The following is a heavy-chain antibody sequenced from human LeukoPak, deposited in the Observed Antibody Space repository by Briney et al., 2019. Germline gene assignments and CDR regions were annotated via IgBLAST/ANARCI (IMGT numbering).Heavy chain of an antibody. D-gene: IGHD5-24*01. CDR2: IYSGGST. CDR3: ARRDDHNGRDY. J-gene: IGHJ4*02. Sequence: GGPLRLSCAVSGFTFSNNYMSWVRQAPRKGLEWVSLIYSGGSTYYADSVKGRFTISRDNSKNTVYLQMNSLRAEDTAMYYCARRDDHNGRDYWGQGTLVTVSS. V-gene: IGHV3-53*01. CDR1: GFTFSNNY.